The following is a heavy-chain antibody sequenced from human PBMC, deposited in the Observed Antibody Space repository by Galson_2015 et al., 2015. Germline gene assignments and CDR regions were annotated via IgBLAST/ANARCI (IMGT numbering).Heavy chain of an antibody. V-gene: IGHV3-15*01. CDR3: TTDMEYQLLGYYMDV. CDR1: GFTFSNAW. Sequence: SLRLSCAASGFTFSNAWMSWVRQAPGKGLEWVGRIKSKTDGGTTDYAAPVKGRLTISRDDSKNTLYLQMNSLKTEDTAVYYCTTDMEYQLLGYYMDVWGKGTTVTVSS. D-gene: IGHD2-2*01. J-gene: IGHJ6*03. CDR2: IKSKTDGGTT.